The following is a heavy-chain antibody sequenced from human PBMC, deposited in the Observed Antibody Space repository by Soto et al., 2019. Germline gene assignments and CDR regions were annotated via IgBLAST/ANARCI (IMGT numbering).Heavy chain of an antibody. V-gene: IGHV3-30*18. CDR2: ISYDGSNK. Sequence: GGSLRLSCAASGFTFSSYGMHWVLQAPGKGLEWVAVISYDGSNKYYADSVKDRFTISRDNSKNTLYLQMNSLRAEDTAVYYCAKNAGPLYYYDTSGYPDYWGQGT. CDR3: AKNAGPLYYYDTSGYPDY. D-gene: IGHD3-22*01. J-gene: IGHJ4*02. CDR1: GFTFSSYG.